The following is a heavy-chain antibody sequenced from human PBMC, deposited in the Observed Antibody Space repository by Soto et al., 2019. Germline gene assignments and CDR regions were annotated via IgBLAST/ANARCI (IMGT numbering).Heavy chain of an antibody. CDR3: TKDNNSMQDYSTSSSFDY. CDR2: ISYDGSNK. Sequence: PGGSLRLSCAASGVTFSGYGMHWVRQAPGKGLEWVAVISYDGSNKYYPDSVEGRVTISRDNSKNTLYLQMNSLRVEDTAVYYCTKDNNSMQDYSTSSSFDYWGQGALVTVSS. J-gene: IGHJ4*02. D-gene: IGHD6-6*01. CDR1: GVTFSGYG. V-gene: IGHV3-30*18.